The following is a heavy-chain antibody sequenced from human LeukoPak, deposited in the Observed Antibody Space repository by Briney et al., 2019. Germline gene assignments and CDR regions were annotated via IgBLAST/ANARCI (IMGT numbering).Heavy chain of an antibody. J-gene: IGHJ2*01. CDR2: IYSGGGTTK. Sequence: PGGSLRLSCVASGLTFRNYGFHWVRQAPGKGLEWVAIIYSGGGTTKYYAESVKDRFTITRDDSRDTLYLQMNSLRAEDTAVYYCVVILVPGGVWHFDVWGRGTLVTVS. CDR1: GLTFRNYG. V-gene: IGHV3-33*03. D-gene: IGHD2-2*01. CDR3: VVILVPGGVWHFDV.